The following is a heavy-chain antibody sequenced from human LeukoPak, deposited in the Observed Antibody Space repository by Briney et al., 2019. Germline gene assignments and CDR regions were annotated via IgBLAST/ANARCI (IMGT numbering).Heavy chain of an antibody. D-gene: IGHD4-17*01. CDR3: ARGPGGDYGGKGSYYYYYGMDV. J-gene: IGHJ6*02. CDR1: GGSFSGYY. CDR2: INYSGRT. Sequence: SETLSLTCAVYGGSFSGYYWSWIRQPPRKGLEWIGGINYSGRTNYNPSLKSRVTISVDTSKNQFSLKLSSVTAADTAVYYCARGPGGDYGGKGSYYYYYGMDVWGQGTTVTVSS. V-gene: IGHV4-34*01.